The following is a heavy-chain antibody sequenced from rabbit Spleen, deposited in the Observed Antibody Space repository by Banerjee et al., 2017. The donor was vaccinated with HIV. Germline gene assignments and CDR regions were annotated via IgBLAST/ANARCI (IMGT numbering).Heavy chain of an antibody. CDR2: INAATGKP. CDR3: ARDTGSSFSSYGMDL. CDR1: GFDFSNYY. D-gene: IGHD8-1*01. V-gene: IGHV1S40*01. J-gene: IGHJ6*01. Sequence: QELVESGGGLVQPGGSLKLSCKGSGFDFSNYYMSWVRQAPGKGLEWIACINAATGKPVYATWAKGRFTISRTSSTTVTLRMTSLTAADRATYFCARDTGSSFSSYGMDLWGPGTLVTVS.